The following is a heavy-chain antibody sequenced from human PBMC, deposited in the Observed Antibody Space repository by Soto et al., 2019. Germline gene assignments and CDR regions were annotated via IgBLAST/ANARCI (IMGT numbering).Heavy chain of an antibody. J-gene: IGHJ5*02. Sequence: PSETLSLTCTVSGGSISSSSYYWGWIRQPPGKGLEWIGSIYYSGSTYYNPSLKSRVTISVDTSKNQFSLKLSSVTAADTAVYYCARYGLRSWFDPWGQGTLVTVSS. V-gene: IGHV4-39*01. CDR1: GGSISSSSYY. CDR2: IYYSGST. D-gene: IGHD3-10*01. CDR3: ARYGLRSWFDP.